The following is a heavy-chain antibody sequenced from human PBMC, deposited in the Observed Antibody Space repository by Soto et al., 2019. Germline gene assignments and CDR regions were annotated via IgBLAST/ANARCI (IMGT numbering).Heavy chain of an antibody. J-gene: IGHJ4*02. Sequence: EVQLLESGGGLVQPGGSLRLSCAASGFTFSSYAMSWVRQAPGKGLEWVSAISGSGGSTYYADSVKGRFTISRDNSKNTLYLQMNSLRAEDTAVYYCAGSLRFLERRIYWGQGTLVTVSS. CDR3: AGSLRFLERRIY. CDR2: ISGSGGST. CDR1: GFTFSSYA. D-gene: IGHD3-3*01. V-gene: IGHV3-23*01.